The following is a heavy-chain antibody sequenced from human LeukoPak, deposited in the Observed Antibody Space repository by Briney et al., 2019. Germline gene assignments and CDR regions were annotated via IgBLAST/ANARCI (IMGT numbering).Heavy chain of an antibody. Sequence: GGSLRLSCAASGFTFTTYTMAWVRQAPGKGLEGVSSISSSSSYIYYADSVKGRFTISRDNAKNSLYLQMNSLRAEDTAVYYCARDYYDSNGYYYGGYWGQGTLVTVSS. CDR2: ISSSSSYI. D-gene: IGHD3-22*01. CDR3: ARDYYDSNGYYYGGY. J-gene: IGHJ4*02. CDR1: GFTFTTYT. V-gene: IGHV3-21*03.